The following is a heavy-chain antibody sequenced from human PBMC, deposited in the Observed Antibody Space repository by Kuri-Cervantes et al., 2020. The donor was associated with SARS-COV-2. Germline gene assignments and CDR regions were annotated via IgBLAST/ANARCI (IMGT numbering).Heavy chain of an antibody. J-gene: IGHJ5*02. V-gene: IGHV4-39*01. CDR1: GGSISSSSYY. D-gene: IGHD5-18*01. CDR3: ARHRYSYGTPDWFDP. Sequence: GSLRLSCTVSGGSISSSSYYWGWIRQPPGKGLEWIGSIYYSGSTYYNPSLKSRATISVDTSKNQFSLKLSSVTAADTAVYYCARHRYSYGTPDWFDPWGQGTLVTVSS. CDR2: IYYSGST.